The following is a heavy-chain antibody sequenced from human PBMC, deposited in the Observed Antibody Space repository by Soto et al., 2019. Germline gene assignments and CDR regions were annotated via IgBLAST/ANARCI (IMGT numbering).Heavy chain of an antibody. V-gene: IGHV1-2*02. J-gene: IGHJ4*02. CDR2: INPNSGGT. CDR1: GYTFTGYY. Sequence: GASVKVSCKASGYTFTGYYMHWVRQAPGQGLEWMGWINPNSGGTNYAQKFQGRVTMTRDTSIITAYMELSRLRSDDTAVYYCARDFPDYGDYSLNYWGQGTLVTVSS. CDR3: ARDFPDYGDYSLNY. D-gene: IGHD4-17*01.